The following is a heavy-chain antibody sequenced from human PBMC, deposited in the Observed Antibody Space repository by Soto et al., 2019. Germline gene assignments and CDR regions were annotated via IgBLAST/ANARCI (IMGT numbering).Heavy chain of an antibody. CDR2: IYYSGST. CDR1: GGSISSYY. V-gene: IGHV4-59*01. J-gene: IGHJ6*03. Sequence: QVQLQESGPGLVKPSETLSLTCTVSGGSISSYYWSWIRQPPGKGLEWIGYIYYSGSTNYNPSLKSRVTISVDTSKNHFSLKPSFVSAADTAVYYCARGYSSSRHDYYSYMDVWGKGTTVTVSS. CDR3: ARGYSSSRHDYYSYMDV. D-gene: IGHD6-13*01.